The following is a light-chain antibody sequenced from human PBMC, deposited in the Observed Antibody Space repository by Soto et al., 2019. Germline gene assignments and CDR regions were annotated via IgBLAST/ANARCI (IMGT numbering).Light chain of an antibody. CDR1: SSIVGSDY. V-gene: IGLV1-51*02. Sequence: QSVLTQPPSVSAAPGQKVTVSCSGSSSIVGSDYVSWYQQLPGAAPKLLIYENNKRPLGIPDRFSGSKSGTSATLGITGLQTGDEADYYCGTWDSGLTSVVFGGGTQLTVL. J-gene: IGLJ2*01. CDR3: GTWDSGLTSVV. CDR2: ENN.